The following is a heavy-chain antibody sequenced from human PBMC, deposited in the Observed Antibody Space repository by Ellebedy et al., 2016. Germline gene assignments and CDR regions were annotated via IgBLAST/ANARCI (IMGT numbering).Heavy chain of an antibody. V-gene: IGHV1-2*02. D-gene: IGHD6-13*01. CDR3: TRFSSTWYWFDP. CDR1: GYTFTAYY. Sequence: ASVKVSCXASGYTFTAYYIHWVRQAPGQGLEWMGWINPHSGGTNFAQKFQGRVTMTRDTSISTAYTELSKLRSDDTAVYYCTRFSSTWYWFDPWGQGTLVTVS. CDR2: INPHSGGT. J-gene: IGHJ5*02.